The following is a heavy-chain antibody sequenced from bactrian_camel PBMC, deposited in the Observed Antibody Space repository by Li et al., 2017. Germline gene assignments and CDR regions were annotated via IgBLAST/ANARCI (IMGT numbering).Heavy chain of an antibody. J-gene: IGHJ4*01. CDR2: IYPDDSGT. CDR3: SADTGPTPGEPYECYSPSVG. CDR1: GYTNKKYC. D-gene: IGHD1*01. Sequence: VQLVESGGGSVQAGGSLSISCTASGYTNKKYCMAWFRQVPGKEREAVARIYPDDSGTFYDDSVQGRFTISHDNFKNTLYLQMNSLKPEDSAMYYCSADTGPTPGEPYECYSPSVGRGQGTQVTVS. V-gene: IGHV3S6*01.